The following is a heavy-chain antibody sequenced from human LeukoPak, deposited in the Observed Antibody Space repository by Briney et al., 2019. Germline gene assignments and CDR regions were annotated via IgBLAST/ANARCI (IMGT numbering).Heavy chain of an antibody. V-gene: IGHV4-39*01. CDR2: IYYSGST. CDR1: GGSISSSSYY. D-gene: IGHD1-26*01. Sequence: SETLSLTCTVSGGSISSSSYYWGWIRQPPGKGLEWIGSIYYSGSTYYNPSLKSRVTISVDTSKNQFSLKLSSVTAADTAVYYCARREVVGSYYRGRAFDIWGQGTMVTVSS. CDR3: ARREVVGSYYRGRAFDI. J-gene: IGHJ3*02.